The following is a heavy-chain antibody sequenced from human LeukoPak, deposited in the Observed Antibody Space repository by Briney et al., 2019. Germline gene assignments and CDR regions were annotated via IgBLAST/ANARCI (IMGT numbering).Heavy chain of an antibody. D-gene: IGHD6-13*01. J-gene: IGHJ4*02. CDR2: IYHTGST. Sequence: SETLSLTCTVSGGSISRYYWNWIRQSPGKGLEWIGYIYHTGSTSYNPSLKSRVIISVDTSKNQFSLNLTSVTAADTAVYYCARMPRDXSSSSCPLRYWGQGTLVTVSA. V-gene: IGHV4-4*09. CDR1: GGSISRYY. CDR3: ARMPRDXSSSSCPLRY.